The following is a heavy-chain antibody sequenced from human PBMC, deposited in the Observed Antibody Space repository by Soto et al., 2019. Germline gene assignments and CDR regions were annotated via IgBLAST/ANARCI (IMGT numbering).Heavy chain of an antibody. CDR3: ARDPVTMDWGLIISYFDP. D-gene: IGHD3-10*01. CDR1: GGNFGTYS. Sequence: QVQLVQSGAEVKKPGSAVKVSCKASGGNFGTYSITWVRQAPGQGLEWMGGILPLIGSTNYAEKFQGRVTLTADKSTTTAYMELSRLSSEDTAVYYCARDPVTMDWGLIISYFDPWGQGTLVTVSS. CDR2: ILPLIGST. J-gene: IGHJ5*02. V-gene: IGHV1-69*06.